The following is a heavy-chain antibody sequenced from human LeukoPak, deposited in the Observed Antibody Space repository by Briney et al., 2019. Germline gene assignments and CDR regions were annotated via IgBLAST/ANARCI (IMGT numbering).Heavy chain of an antibody. CDR2: IIPIFGTA. CDR1: GGTFSSYA. J-gene: IGHJ4*02. D-gene: IGHD3-10*01. Sequence: SVKVSCKASGGTFSSYAISWVRQAPGQGLEWMGGIIPIFGTANYAQKFQGRVTITADESTSTAYMELSSLRSEDTAVYYCASEMVRGVITFPDYWGQGTLVTVSS. CDR3: ASEMVRGVITFPDY. V-gene: IGHV1-69*01.